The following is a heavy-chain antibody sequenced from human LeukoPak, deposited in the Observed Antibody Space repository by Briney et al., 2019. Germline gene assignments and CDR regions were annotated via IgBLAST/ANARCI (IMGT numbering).Heavy chain of an antibody. CDR2: IYSGGRT. D-gene: IGHD1-1*01. CDR1: VFNFSNTY. V-gene: IGHV3-53*01. CDR3: ARGTWNPALLDS. Sequence: GGSLRLSCVVTVFNFSNTYMSWVRQAPGKGLEWVSVIYSGGRTYYADSVKGRFTMSRDNSKNTLYFQMNSLTAEDTALYFCARGTWNPALLDSWGQGTLVTVSS. J-gene: IGHJ4*02.